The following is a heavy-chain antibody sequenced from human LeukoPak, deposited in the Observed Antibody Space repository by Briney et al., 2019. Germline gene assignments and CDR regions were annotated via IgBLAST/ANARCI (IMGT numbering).Heavy chain of an antibody. V-gene: IGHV4-61*10. CDR2: VYNSGST. CDR1: GGSISRGSYY. J-gene: IGHJ4*02. CDR3: AGADRHDYGEDY. D-gene: IGHD4-17*01. Sequence: SETLSLTCIVSGGSISRGSYYWNWIRQPAGKGLEWMGRVYNSGSTNYNPSLKSRVTISTDMSKNQFSLKLSSVTAADTAVYYCAGADRHDYGEDYWGQGTLVTVSS.